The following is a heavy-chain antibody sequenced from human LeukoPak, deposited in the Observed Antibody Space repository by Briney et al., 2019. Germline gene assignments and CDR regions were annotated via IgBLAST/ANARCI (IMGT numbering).Heavy chain of an antibody. Sequence: ASVKVSCKASGYTFTNYGVSWVRQAPGQGLEWMGWINAYNGDTHYAQNLQGRLTMTTDTSTSMAFMELRSLRPNDTAVYFCARWGLVAPGTYYYYYMDVWGRGTTVTVSS. V-gene: IGHV1-18*01. CDR2: INAYNGDT. J-gene: IGHJ6*03. CDR3: ARWGLVAPGTYYYYYMDV. CDR1: GYTFTNYG. D-gene: IGHD3/OR15-3a*01.